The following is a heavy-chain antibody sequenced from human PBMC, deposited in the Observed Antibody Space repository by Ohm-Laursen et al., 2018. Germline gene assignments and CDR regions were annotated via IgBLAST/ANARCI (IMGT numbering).Heavy chain of an antibody. V-gene: IGHV4-4*07. J-gene: IGHJ5*02. CDR1: GASISSYY. D-gene: IGHD6-19*01. Sequence: PSETLSLTCTVSGASISSYYWSWIRQPAGKGLEWIGRIYASGTTYYNPSLTSRVTMSLDTSKNQFSLKLSSVTAADTAVYYCARYNIGSWFGPWGQGTLVTVSS. CDR3: ARYNIGSWFGP. CDR2: IYASGTT.